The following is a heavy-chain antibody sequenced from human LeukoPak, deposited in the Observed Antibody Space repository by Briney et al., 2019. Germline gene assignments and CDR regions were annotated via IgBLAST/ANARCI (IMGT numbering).Heavy chain of an antibody. J-gene: IGHJ5*02. CDR1: GFTFRTFV. V-gene: IGHV3-30*02. D-gene: IGHD2-2*02. CDR3: LKDQYPPTNWFDP. CDR2: IRFDGKLQ. Sequence: PGGSLRLSCEASGFTFRTFVMHWVRQAPGKGLEWVAFIRFDGKLQYYADSVQGRFNLSRDNSKNTLSLQMNSLRPDDTAVYYCLKDQYPPTNWFDPWGQGTLVTVSS.